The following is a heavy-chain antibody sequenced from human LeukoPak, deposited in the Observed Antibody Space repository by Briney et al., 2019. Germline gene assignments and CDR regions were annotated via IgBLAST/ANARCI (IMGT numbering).Heavy chain of an antibody. CDR1: GFSFRDRY. V-gene: IGHV3-11*04. J-gene: IGHJ4*02. Sequence: PGGSLRLSCAATGFSFRDRYMSWIRQAPGKGMEWVAYISPNSDNIHYADSVKGRFTISRDNAKNSLFLQVNSLRAEDTAVYYCAKDSRGYQDYFDYWGQGTLVTVSS. D-gene: IGHD3-22*01. CDR3: AKDSRGYQDYFDY. CDR2: ISPNSDNI.